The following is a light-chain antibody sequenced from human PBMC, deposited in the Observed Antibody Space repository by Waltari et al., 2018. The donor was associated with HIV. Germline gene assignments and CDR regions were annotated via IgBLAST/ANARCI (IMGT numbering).Light chain of an antibody. Sequence: QSALTQPASLSGSPGQSITISCTGTSSDISIYNSVSWYQLHPGKAPKVIIYEFTNRPSGISHRFSGSKSGDTASLTISGRQAEDEADYFCTSYISSSIPVFGGGTKLTVL. V-gene: IGLV2-14*01. CDR3: TSYISSSIPV. CDR2: EFT. CDR1: SSDISIYNS. J-gene: IGLJ3*02.